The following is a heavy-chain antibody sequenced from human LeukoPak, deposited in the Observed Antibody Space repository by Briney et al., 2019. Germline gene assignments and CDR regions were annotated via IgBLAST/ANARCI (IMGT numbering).Heavy chain of an antibody. D-gene: IGHD2-2*01. CDR1: GYTFTSYA. J-gene: IGHJ4*02. V-gene: IGHV1-69*04. Sequence: SVKVSCRASGYTFTSYAISWVRQAPGQGLEWMGRIIPILGIANYAQKFQGRVTITADKSTSTAYMELSSLRSEDTAVYYCASTYCSSTSCPYYFDYWGRGTLVTVSS. CDR3: ASTYCSSTSCPYYFDY. CDR2: IIPILGIA.